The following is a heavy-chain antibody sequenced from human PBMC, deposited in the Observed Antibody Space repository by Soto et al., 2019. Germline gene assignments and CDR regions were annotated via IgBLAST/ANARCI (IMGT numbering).Heavy chain of an antibody. CDR1: GFTFRSYS. V-gene: IGHV3-48*02. D-gene: IGHD2-21*02. CDR2: ISSSSSTI. Sequence: PGGSLRLSCAASGFTFRSYSMNWVRQAPGKGLEWVSYISSSSSTIYYADSVKGRFTISRDNAKNSLYLQMNSLRDEDTAVYYCARDAHIVVVTATQYYFDYWGQGTLVTVSS. J-gene: IGHJ4*02. CDR3: ARDAHIVVVTATQYYFDY.